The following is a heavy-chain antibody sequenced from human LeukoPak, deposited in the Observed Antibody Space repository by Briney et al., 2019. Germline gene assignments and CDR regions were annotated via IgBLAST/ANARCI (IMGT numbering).Heavy chain of an antibody. Sequence: ASVKVSCKASGGTFSSYAISWVRQAPGQGLEWMGRIIPILGIANYAQKFQGRVTITADKSTSTAYMELSSLRSEDTAVYYCARGGYSSGYYAFDIWGQGTMVTVSS. J-gene: IGHJ3*02. CDR1: GGTFSSYA. D-gene: IGHD6-19*01. CDR3: ARGGYSSGYYAFDI. V-gene: IGHV1-69*04. CDR2: IIPILGIA.